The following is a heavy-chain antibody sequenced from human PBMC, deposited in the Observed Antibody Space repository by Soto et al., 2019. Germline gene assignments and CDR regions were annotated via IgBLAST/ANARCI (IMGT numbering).Heavy chain of an antibody. J-gene: IGHJ4*02. Sequence: QVQLVQSGAEVKKPGSSVKVSCKASGGTFSSYAISWVRQAPGQGLEWMGGIIPIFGTANYAQKFQGRVTIPADESTSTAYMELSSLRSEDTAVYYCARLYYYGSGSYYNEGKEGGYWGQGTLVTVSS. CDR2: IIPIFGTA. V-gene: IGHV1-69*01. CDR1: GGTFSSYA. D-gene: IGHD3-10*01. CDR3: ARLYYYGSGSYYNEGKEGGY.